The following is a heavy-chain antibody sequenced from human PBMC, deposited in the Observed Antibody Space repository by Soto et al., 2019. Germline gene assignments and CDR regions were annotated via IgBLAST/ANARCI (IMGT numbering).Heavy chain of an antibody. Sequence: DVQLVETGGGLIQPGGSLRLSCAASGVTVSSKYMSWVRQAPGKGLEWVSVIWSAGLIYYADSVRGRFTISRDISKNILYLEMTSLRADDTAVYYCAREAPMDVWGQGTTVTVSS. CDR2: IWSAGLI. J-gene: IGHJ6*02. CDR3: AREAPMDV. V-gene: IGHV3-53*02. CDR1: GVTVSSKY.